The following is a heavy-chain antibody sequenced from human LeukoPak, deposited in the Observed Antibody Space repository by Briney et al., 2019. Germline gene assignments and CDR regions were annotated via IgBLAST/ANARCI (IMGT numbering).Heavy chain of an antibody. D-gene: IGHD3-3*01. CDR2: IGGSGDVT. J-gene: IGHJ4*02. CDR1: GFTFINHA. V-gene: IGHV3-23*01. Sequence: GGSLRLSCAASGFTFINHAMTWVRQAPGKGLEWVSAIGGSGDVTYYADSVRGRFTISRDNSKNTLYLQMNSLRADDTAVYYCAKDHNDFWSGYLPNWGQGTLVTVSS. CDR3: AKDHNDFWSGYLPN.